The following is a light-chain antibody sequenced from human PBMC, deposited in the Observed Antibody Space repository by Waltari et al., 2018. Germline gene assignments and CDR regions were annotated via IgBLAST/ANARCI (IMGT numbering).Light chain of an antibody. CDR3: QQGGESPL. CDR1: QSVSSNF. V-gene: IGKV3-20*01. CDR2: GAS. J-gene: IGKJ3*01. Sequence: EIVLTQSPGTLSLSPGERATLSCRASQSVSSNFLAWYQQKPGQAPRLLIYGASSRVTGTPDRFTGSGSGTDFTLTITSLEPEDFAVYYCQQGGESPLFGPGTRVDIK.